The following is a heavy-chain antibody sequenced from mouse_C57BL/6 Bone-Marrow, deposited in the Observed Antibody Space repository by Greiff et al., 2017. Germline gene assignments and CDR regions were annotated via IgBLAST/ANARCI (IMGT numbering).Heavy chain of an antibody. V-gene: IGHV6-3*01. D-gene: IGHD1-1*01. CDR3: TGGSCYYAMDY. CDR2: IRMKSDTYAT. Sequence: EVKLQESGGGLVQPGGSLKLSCVASGFTFSNYWMNWVRQSPEKGLEWVAQIRMKSDTYATHSAVTVKVRFTISRDDSKRSVYLQMNNLRAEDTGIYYCTGGSCYYAMDYWGQGTSVTVSS. J-gene: IGHJ4*01. CDR1: GFTFSNYW.